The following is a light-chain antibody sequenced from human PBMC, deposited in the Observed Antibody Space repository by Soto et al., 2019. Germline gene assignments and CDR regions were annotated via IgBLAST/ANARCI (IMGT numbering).Light chain of an antibody. CDR1: QSISGE. CDR3: QQVHDLPLT. V-gene: IGKV3-15*01. J-gene: IGKJ2*01. Sequence: EIVMTQSPATLSVSPGERATLYCRASQSISGELAWYQQRPGQPPRLLIYGVSTRANVVPDRFSGSGSSSDFTLTISGLQSEHFAVYYRQQVHDLPLTFGQGTILDI. CDR2: GVS.